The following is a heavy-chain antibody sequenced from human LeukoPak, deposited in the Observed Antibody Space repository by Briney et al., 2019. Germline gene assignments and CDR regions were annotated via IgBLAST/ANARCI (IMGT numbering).Heavy chain of an antibody. J-gene: IGHJ4*02. CDR2: ISSVDST. Sequence: GGSLRLSCAASGFTVSSNYMSWVRQAPGKGLEWVSLISSVDSTNYADSVRGRLTISRDNFKNTLYLQMNSLTVEDAAIYYCAKVWSDSNGWFHFDCWGQGTLVTVSS. CDR3: AKVWSDSNGWFHFDC. V-gene: IGHV3-53*01. CDR1: GFTVSSNY. D-gene: IGHD5-18*01.